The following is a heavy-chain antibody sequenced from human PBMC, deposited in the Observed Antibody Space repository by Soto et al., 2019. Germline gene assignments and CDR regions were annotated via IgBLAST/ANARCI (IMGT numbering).Heavy chain of an antibody. Sequence: LRLSCAASGFTFSSYSMNWVRQAPGKGLEWVSSISSSSSYIYYADSVKGRFTISRDNAKNSLYLQMNSLRAEDTAVYYCARVGGSGYSVFDYWGQGTLVTVSS. V-gene: IGHV3-21*01. D-gene: IGHD3-22*01. CDR3: ARVGGSGYSVFDY. J-gene: IGHJ4*02. CDR1: GFTFSSYS. CDR2: ISSSSSYI.